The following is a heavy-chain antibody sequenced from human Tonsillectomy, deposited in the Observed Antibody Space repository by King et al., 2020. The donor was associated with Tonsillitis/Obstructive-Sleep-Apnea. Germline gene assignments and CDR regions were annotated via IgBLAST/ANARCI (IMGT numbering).Heavy chain of an antibody. D-gene: IGHD6-13*01. CDR2: ISCNGDST. Sequence: VQLVESGGGLVQPGGSLRLSCSASGFTFSNYAMHWVRQAPGKGLEYVSAISCNGDSTYYAKSVKGRFTISRENSKNTLYLQMSSLRAEDTAVYYCVRATLQQLAPTDYWGQGTLVTVSS. J-gene: IGHJ4*02. CDR1: GFTFSNYA. CDR3: VRATLQQLAPTDY. V-gene: IGHV3-64D*06.